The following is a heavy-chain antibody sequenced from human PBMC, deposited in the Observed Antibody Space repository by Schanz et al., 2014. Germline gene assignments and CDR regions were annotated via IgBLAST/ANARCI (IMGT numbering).Heavy chain of an antibody. CDR3: ARPRFDYGEVDY. V-gene: IGHV3-33*03. J-gene: IGHJ4*02. D-gene: IGHD4-17*01. Sequence: QVQMVESGGGVVQPGRSLRLSCAASGFAFSVYGMHWVRQAPGKGPEWVAVIWSDGSTKYYADSVKGRFTISRDNSKNTLYLQMNSLRADDTAVYYCARPRFDYGEVDYWGQGTLVTVSS. CDR1: GFAFSVYG. CDR2: IWSDGSTK.